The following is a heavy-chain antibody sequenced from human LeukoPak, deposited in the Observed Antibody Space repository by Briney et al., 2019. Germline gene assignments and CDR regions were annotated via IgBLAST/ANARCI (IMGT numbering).Heavy chain of an antibody. J-gene: IGHJ1*01. CDR2: IYYSGST. Sequence: SETLSLTCTVSGGSISSYYWSWIRQPPGKGLEWIGYIYYSGSTNYNPSLKSRVTISVDTSKNQFSLKLSSVTAADTAVYYCARGYSSSFEYFQHWGQGTLVTVSS. D-gene: IGHD6-13*01. CDR3: ARGYSSSFEYFQH. CDR1: GGSISSYY. V-gene: IGHV4-59*08.